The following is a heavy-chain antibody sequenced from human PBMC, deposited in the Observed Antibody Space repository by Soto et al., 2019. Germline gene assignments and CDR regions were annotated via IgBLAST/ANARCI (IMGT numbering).Heavy chain of an antibody. D-gene: IGHD3-3*01. J-gene: IGHJ6*02. CDR1: GGTFSSYA. Sequence: ASVKVSCKASGGTFSSYAISWVRQAPGQGLEWMGGIIPIFGTANYAQKFQGRVTITADESTSTAYMELSSLRSEDTAVYYCASGNGDYDFWSGYYRPLQERYYYGMDVWGQGTTVTVSS. CDR3: ASGNGDYDFWSGYYRPLQERYYYGMDV. CDR2: IIPIFGTA. V-gene: IGHV1-69*13.